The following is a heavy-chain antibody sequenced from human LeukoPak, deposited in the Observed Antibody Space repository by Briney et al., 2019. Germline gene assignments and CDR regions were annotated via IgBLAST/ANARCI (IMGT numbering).Heavy chain of an antibody. CDR2: IYASGST. V-gene: IGHV4-4*09. D-gene: IGHD2-15*01. Sequence: SETLSLTCTVSGGSITSYYWTWIRQPPGKGLEWVGYIYASGSTNYNPSLKSRVTISVDTSKNQFSLKLSSVTAADTAMYYYARHSSVVRGWFDPWGQGTLVTISS. CDR3: ARHSSVVRGWFDP. J-gene: IGHJ5*02. CDR1: GGSITSYY.